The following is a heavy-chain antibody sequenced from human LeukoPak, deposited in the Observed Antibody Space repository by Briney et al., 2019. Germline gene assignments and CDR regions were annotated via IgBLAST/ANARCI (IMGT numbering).Heavy chain of an antibody. Sequence: QPGGSLRLSCAVSGFTVSSNYMIWVRQAPGKGLEWVSVIFSGGTTYNADSVKGRLTISRDNSKNTLYLQMNSLRAEDTAVYYCSGGGYGSGSYDHYNYHMDVWGRGTTVTVSS. CDR3: SGGGYGSGSYDHYNYHMDV. V-gene: IGHV3-66*02. J-gene: IGHJ6*03. D-gene: IGHD3-10*01. CDR2: IFSGGTT. CDR1: GFTVSSNY.